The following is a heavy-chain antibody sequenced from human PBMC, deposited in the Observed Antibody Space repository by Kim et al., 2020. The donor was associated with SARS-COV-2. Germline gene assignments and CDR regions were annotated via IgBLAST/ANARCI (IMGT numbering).Heavy chain of an antibody. Sequence: GGSLRLSCAASGFTVSSNYMSWVRQAPGKGLEWVSVIYSGGSTYYADSVKGRFTISRDNSKNTLYLQMNSLRAEDTAVYYCTFTRWLQLNFDYWGQGTLVTVSS. D-gene: IGHD5-12*01. J-gene: IGHJ4*02. CDR3: TFTRWLQLNFDY. V-gene: IGHV3-53*05. CDR1: GFTVSSNY. CDR2: IYSGGST.